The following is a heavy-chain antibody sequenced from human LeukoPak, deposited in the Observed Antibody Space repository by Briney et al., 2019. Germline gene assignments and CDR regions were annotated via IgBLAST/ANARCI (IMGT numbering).Heavy chain of an antibody. D-gene: IGHD3-22*01. Sequence: SETLSLTCTVSGGSISSYYWGWIRQPPGKGLEWIGSIYYSGSTYYNPSLKSRVTISVDTSKNQFSLKLGSVTAADTAVYYCARTPLAYYYDSSEGAGDYWGQGTLVTVSS. J-gene: IGHJ4*02. CDR1: GGSISSYY. CDR3: ARTPLAYYYDSSEGAGDY. V-gene: IGHV4-39*01. CDR2: IYYSGST.